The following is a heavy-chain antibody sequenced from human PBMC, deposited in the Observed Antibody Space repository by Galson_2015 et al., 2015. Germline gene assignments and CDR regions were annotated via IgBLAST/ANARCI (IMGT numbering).Heavy chain of an antibody. D-gene: IGHD6-6*01. CDR3: ARDRRGWQLAGLWYFDL. V-gene: IGHV1-69*06. Sequence: SVKVSCKASGGTFSSYAISWVRQAPGQGLEWMGGIIPIFGTANYAQKFQGRVTITADKSTSTAYMELSSLRSEDTAVYYCARDRRGWQLAGLWYFDLWGRGTLVTVSS. J-gene: IGHJ2*01. CDR1: GGTFSSYA. CDR2: IIPIFGTA.